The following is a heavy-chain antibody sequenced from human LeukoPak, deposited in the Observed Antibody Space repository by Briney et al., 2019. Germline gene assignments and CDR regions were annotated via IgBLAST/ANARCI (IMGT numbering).Heavy chain of an antibody. V-gene: IGHV4-61*02. J-gene: IGHJ5*02. CDR2: IYTSGST. CDR3: ARDSRWGSYFS. Sequence: SETLSLTCTVSGGSINSGSYYWSWIRQPAGKGLEWIGRIYTSGSTNYNPSLKSRVTISVDTSKNQFSLKLTSVTAADTAVYYCARDSRWGSYFSWGQGTLVTVSS. CDR1: GGSINSGSYY. D-gene: IGHD1-26*01.